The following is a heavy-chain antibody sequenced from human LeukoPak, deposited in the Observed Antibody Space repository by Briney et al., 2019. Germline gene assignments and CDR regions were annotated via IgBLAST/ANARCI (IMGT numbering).Heavy chain of an antibody. CDR2: ISSSGSTI. Sequence: GGSLRLSCAASGFTFSSYEMSWVRQAPGKGLEWVSYISSSGSTIYYADSVKGRFTISRDNAKNSLYLQMNSLRAEDTAVYYCAELGITMIGGIWGKGTTVTISS. D-gene: IGHD3-10*02. J-gene: IGHJ6*04. V-gene: IGHV3-48*03. CDR1: GFTFSSYE. CDR3: AELGITMIGGI.